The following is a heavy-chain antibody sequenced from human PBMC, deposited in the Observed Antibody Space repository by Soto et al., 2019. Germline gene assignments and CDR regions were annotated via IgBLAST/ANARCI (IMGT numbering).Heavy chain of an antibody. D-gene: IGHD3-16*02. CDR2: INHSGST. CDR3: ASHYRIDNSRHFDY. V-gene: IGHV4-34*01. J-gene: IGHJ4*02. Sequence: SETLSLTCSVYGGSFSVYYWSWIRQTPGKGLEWIGEINHSGSTNYNPSLKSRVTISVDTSKNQFSLKLSSVTAADTAVYYCASHYRIDNSRHFDYGGQGTLVTVPQ. CDR1: GGSFSVYY.